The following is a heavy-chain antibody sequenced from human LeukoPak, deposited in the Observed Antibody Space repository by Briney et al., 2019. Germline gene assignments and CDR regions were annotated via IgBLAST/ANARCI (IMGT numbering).Heavy chain of an antibody. J-gene: IGHJ5*02. CDR2: MYSSSGSSG. CDR3: AKEGIGLLSLNWFDP. D-gene: IGHD3-22*01. Sequence: PGGSLRLSCVASGFSFGDYNMNWVRQAPGMGLEWVASMYSSSGSSGHYADSVRGRFTISRDNSKNTLYLQMNSLRAEDTAVYYCAKEGIGLLSLNWFDPWGQGTLVTVSS. V-gene: IGHV3-21*04. CDR1: GFSFGDYN.